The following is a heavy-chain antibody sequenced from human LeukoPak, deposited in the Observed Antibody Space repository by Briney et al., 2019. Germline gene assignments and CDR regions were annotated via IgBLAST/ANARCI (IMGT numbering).Heavy chain of an antibody. CDR3: ARVPSDRTKYMDV. CDR2: ISSSTSYI. CDR1: GFTFSTYT. V-gene: IGHV3-21*01. Sequence: GGSLRLSCGASGFTFSTYTLNWVRQAPGKGLEWVSSISSSTSYIYYADSVKGRFTISRDNAKNSLYPQMNSLRAEDTALYYCARVPSDRTKYMDVWGKGTTVTVSS. D-gene: IGHD2-15*01. J-gene: IGHJ6*03.